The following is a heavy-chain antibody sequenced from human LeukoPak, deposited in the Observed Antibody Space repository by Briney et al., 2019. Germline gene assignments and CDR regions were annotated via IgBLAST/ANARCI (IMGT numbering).Heavy chain of an antibody. CDR2: IYDSGST. J-gene: IGHJ3*02. Sequence: SETLSLTCTVSGGSISTYYWSWIRQPPGRGLEWIGLIYDSGSTIYKPSLKSRLTISVDTSKNQVSLRLTSVTAADTAVYYCARRLFNSGWRDDLDIWGQGTRVTVSS. CDR3: ARRLFNSGWRDDLDI. V-gene: IGHV4-59*08. CDR1: GGSISTYY. D-gene: IGHD6-19*01.